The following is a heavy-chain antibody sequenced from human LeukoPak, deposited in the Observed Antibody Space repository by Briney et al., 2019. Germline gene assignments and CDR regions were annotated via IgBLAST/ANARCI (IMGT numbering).Heavy chain of an antibody. D-gene: IGHD4-17*01. J-gene: IGHJ4*02. Sequence: TGGSLILSCAASGFTFSSYAMSWVRQAPGKGLEWVSAISGSGGSTYYADSVKGRFTISRDNSKNTLYLQINSLRAEDTAVYYCAKDSTVTYDYWGQGTLVTVSS. CDR1: GFTFSSYA. CDR3: AKDSTVTYDY. V-gene: IGHV3-23*01. CDR2: ISGSGGST.